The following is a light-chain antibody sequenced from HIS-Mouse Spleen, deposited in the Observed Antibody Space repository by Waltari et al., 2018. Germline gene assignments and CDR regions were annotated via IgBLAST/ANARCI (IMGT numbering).Light chain of an antibody. Sequence: QSVLTQPPSASGTPGQRVTISCSGSSPNIGSNYVYWYQQLPGTVPKLLIYRNNQRPSGVPDRFSGSKSGTSASLAISGLRSEDEADYYCAAWDDSLSGRVFGGGTKLTVL. V-gene: IGLV1-47*01. CDR2: RNN. J-gene: IGLJ3*02. CDR1: SPNIGSNY. CDR3: AAWDDSLSGRV.